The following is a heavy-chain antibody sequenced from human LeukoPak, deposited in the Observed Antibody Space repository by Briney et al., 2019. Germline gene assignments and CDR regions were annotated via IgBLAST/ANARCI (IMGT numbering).Heavy chain of an antibody. V-gene: IGHV6-1*01. J-gene: IGHJ5*02. CDR1: GDSVSTNSGS. CDR3: ARGGYSSSWFSNWFDP. D-gene: IGHD6-13*01. Sequence: SQTLSLTCAISGDSVSTNSGSWNWIRQSPSRGLEWLGRTCYRSKWYNDYAESVKSRIIINPDTSKNQFSLQLNSVTPEDTAVYCCARGGYSSSWFSNWFDPWGQGTLVTVSS. CDR2: TCYRSKWYN.